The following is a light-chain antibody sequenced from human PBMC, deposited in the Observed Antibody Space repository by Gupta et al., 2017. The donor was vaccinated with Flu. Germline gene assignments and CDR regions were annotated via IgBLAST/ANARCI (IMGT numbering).Light chain of an antibody. V-gene: IGKV3-11*01. CDR1: QSVSRY. CDR2: DAS. CDR3: QQRRNWPRLT. Sequence: ATLSLSPGERATLSCRASQSVSRYLAWYQQKPGQAPRLLIYDASNRATGIPARFSGSGSGTDFTLTISSLEPEDFAVYYCQQRRNWPRLTFGGGTKVEIK. J-gene: IGKJ4*01.